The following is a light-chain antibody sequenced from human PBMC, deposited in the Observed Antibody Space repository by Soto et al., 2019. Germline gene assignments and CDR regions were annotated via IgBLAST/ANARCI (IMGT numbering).Light chain of an antibody. CDR3: QQYDSSPIT. V-gene: IGKV3-11*01. CDR2: DAS. CDR1: QSVSSY. Sequence: EIVSTQSPSTLSLSPGERATLSCRASQSVSSYLAWYQQKAGQAPRLLMYDASSMESGVPSRFSGSGSGTDFTLTISSLEPEDFATYYCQQYDSSPITFGQGTRLE. J-gene: IGKJ5*01.